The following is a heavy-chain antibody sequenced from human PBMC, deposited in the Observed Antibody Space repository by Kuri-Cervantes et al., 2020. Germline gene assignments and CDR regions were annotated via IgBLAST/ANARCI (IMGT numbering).Heavy chain of an antibody. J-gene: IGHJ3*02. Sequence: ASVKVSCKASGYTFTSYDINWVRQATGQGLEWMGWMNPNSGNTGYAQKFQERVTITRDMSTSTAYMELSSLRSEDTAVYYCAADPPTRVGATPHDAFDIWGQGTMVTVSS. CDR3: AADPPTRVGATPHDAFDI. D-gene: IGHD1-26*01. CDR1: GYTFTSYD. V-gene: IGHV1-8*01. CDR2: MNPNSGNT.